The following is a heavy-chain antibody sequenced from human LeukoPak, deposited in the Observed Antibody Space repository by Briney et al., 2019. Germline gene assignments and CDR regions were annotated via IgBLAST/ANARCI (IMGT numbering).Heavy chain of an antibody. J-gene: IGHJ5*02. CDR3: ARGLPLRGSYFEGRFDP. D-gene: IGHD1-26*01. Sequence: SETLSLTCAVYGGSFSGYYWSWIRQPPGKGLEWIGEINHSGSTNYNPSLKSRVTISVDTSKNQFSLKLSSVTAADTAVYYCARGLPLRGSYFEGRFDPWGQGTLVTVSP. CDR2: INHSGST. CDR1: GGSFSGYY. V-gene: IGHV4-34*01.